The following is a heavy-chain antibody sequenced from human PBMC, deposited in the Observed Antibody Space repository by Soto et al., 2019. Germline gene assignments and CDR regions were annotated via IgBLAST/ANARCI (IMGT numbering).Heavy chain of an antibody. Sequence: PGGSMRLSCAASGFPFSSYSMHWVRQEPGKGLGWVAVISYDGSNKYYADSVKGRFTISRDNSKNTLYLQMNSLRAEDTAVYYCAIPRGYRTTLYSSGWSRGGHYYYGMDVWGQGTTVTVSS. J-gene: IGHJ6*02. D-gene: IGHD6-19*01. CDR3: AIPRGYRTTLYSSGWSRGGHYYYGMDV. V-gene: IGHV3-30-3*01. CDR1: GFPFSSYS. CDR2: ISYDGSNK.